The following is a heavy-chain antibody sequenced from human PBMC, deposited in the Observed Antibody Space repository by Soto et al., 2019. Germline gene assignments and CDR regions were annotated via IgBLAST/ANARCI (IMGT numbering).Heavy chain of an antibody. J-gene: IGHJ4*02. CDR2: MNPNSGNT. V-gene: IGHV1-8*01. D-gene: IGHD3-9*01. CDR1: GYTFASYD. Sequence: EASVKVSCKASGYTFASYDINWVRQATGQGLEWMGWMNPNSGNTGYAQKFQGRVTMTRNTSISTAYMELSSLRSEDTAVYYCAKDEYFDWLLLNYFDYWGQGTLVTVSS. CDR3: AKDEYFDWLLLNYFDY.